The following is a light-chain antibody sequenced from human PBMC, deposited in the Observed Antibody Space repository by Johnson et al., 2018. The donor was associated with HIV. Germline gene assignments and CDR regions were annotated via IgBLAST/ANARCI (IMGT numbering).Light chain of an antibody. Sequence: QSVLTQPPSVSAAPGQKVTISCSGSSSNIGNNYVSWYQQLPGTAPKLLIYDNNKRPSGIPDRFSGSKSGTSPTLGITGLQTGDEADYYCGTWDSSLSAGVFGTGTKFTVL. V-gene: IGLV1-51*01. J-gene: IGLJ1*01. CDR2: DNN. CDR3: GTWDSSLSAGV. CDR1: SSNIGNNY.